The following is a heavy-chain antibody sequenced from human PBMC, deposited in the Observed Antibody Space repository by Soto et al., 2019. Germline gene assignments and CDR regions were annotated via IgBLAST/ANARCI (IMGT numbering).Heavy chain of an antibody. CDR3: ARHGEEKLRYFDWLFDY. Sequence: PSETLSLTCTVSGGSISSYYWSWIRQPPGKGLEWIGYIYYSGSTNYNPSLKSRVTISVDTSKNQFSLKLSSVTAADTAVYYCARHGEEKLRYFDWLFDYWGQGTPVTVSS. CDR2: IYYSGST. V-gene: IGHV4-59*08. J-gene: IGHJ4*02. D-gene: IGHD3-9*01. CDR1: GGSISSYY.